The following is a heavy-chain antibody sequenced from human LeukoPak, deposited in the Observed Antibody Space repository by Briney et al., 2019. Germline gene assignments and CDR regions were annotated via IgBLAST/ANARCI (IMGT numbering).Heavy chain of an antibody. CDR1: GFTFSSYS. CDR3: ARDRVGRGWSPNFDY. V-gene: IGHV3-21*01. J-gene: IGHJ4*02. D-gene: IGHD1-26*01. CDR2: ISSSSSYI. Sequence: GGSLRLSCAASGFTFSSYSMNWVRQAPGKGLEWVSSISSSSSYIYYADSVKGRFTISRDNAKNSLYLQMNSLRAEDTAVYYCARDRVGRGWSPNFDYWGQGTLVTVSS.